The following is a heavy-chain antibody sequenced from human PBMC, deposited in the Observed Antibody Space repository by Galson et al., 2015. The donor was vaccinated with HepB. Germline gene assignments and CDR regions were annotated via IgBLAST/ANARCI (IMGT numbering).Heavy chain of an antibody. D-gene: IGHD3-10*01. J-gene: IGHJ4*02. Sequence: SVKVSCKASGYTFTSYYMHWVRQAPGQGLEWMGIINPSGGSTSYAQKLQGRVTMTRDTSTSTVYMELSSLRSEDTAVYYCARAYLGYYGSGSEYDYWGQGTLVTVSS. CDR3: ARAYLGYYGSGSEYDY. CDR1: GYTFTSYY. V-gene: IGHV1-46*04. CDR2: INPSGGST.